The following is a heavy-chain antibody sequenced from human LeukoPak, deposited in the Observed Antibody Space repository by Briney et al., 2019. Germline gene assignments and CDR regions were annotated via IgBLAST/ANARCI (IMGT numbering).Heavy chain of an antibody. Sequence: GRSLRLSCAASGFIFDDYAMHWVRQVPGKGLEWVSGISWNTNTIDYADSVKGRSTISRDNAKNSLYLQMNSLRAEDTAVYYCARGRVFYDILTSGAFDIWGQGTMVTISS. CDR2: ISWNTNTI. V-gene: IGHV3-9*01. CDR1: GFIFDDYA. D-gene: IGHD3-9*01. CDR3: ARGRVFYDILTSGAFDI. J-gene: IGHJ3*02.